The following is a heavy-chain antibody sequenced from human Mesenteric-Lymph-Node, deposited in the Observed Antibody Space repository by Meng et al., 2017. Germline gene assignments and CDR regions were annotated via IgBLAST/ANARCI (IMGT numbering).Heavy chain of an antibody. Sequence: GESLKISCAASGFTFSSYSMNWVRQAPGKGLEWVSSISSSSSYIYYADSVKGRFTISRDNSKDTLYLQMNSLRADDTAVYYCATYGSRKMDVWGQGTTVTVSS. D-gene: IGHD6-13*01. CDR3: ATYGSRKMDV. CDR2: ISSSSSYI. V-gene: IGHV3-21*04. J-gene: IGHJ6*02. CDR1: GFTFSSYS.